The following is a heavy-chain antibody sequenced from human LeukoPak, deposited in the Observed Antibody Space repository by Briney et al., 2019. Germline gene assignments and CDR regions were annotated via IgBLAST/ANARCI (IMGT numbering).Heavy chain of an antibody. V-gene: IGHV3-23*01. CDR2: ISGSGAGT. J-gene: IGHJ4*02. D-gene: IGHD4-11*01. CDR3: AKDRRFSVTVFDY. CDR1: GFTFNLYG. Sequence: GESLRLSCAASGFTFNLYGMTWVRQAPGKGLEWVSGISGSGAGTYYADSVKGRFTISRDNSKNTLYPQMNSLRAEDTAVYYCAKDRRFSVTVFDYWGQGTLVTVSS.